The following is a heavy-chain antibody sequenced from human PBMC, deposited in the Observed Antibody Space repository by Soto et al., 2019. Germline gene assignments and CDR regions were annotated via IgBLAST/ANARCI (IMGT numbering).Heavy chain of an antibody. CDR1: DGSFSGDY. D-gene: IGHD6-13*01. CDR3: ASQMYSSSWYDWFDP. J-gene: IGHJ5*02. V-gene: IGHV4-34*01. CDR2: INHSGST. Sequence: NLSLTCDVYDGSFSGDYWSWIRQPPVNGLEWIGEINHSGSTNYNPSLKSRVTISVDTSKNQFSLKLSSVTAADTDVYYCASQMYSSSWYDWFDPWGQGTLVTVS.